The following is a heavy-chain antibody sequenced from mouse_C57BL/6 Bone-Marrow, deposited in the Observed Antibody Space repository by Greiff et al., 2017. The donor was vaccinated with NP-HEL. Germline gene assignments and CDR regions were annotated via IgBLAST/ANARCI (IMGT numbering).Heavy chain of an antibody. D-gene: IGHD1-1*01. CDR3: VSHGSSSWYFDV. CDR2: IRSKSNNYAT. J-gene: IGHJ1*03. V-gene: IGHV10-1*01. CDR1: GFSFNTYA. Sequence: EVQLVESGGGLVQPKGSLKLSCAASGFSFNTYAMNWVRQAPGKGLEWVARIRSKSNNYATYYADSVKDRFTISRDDSESMLYLQMNNLKTEDTAMYYCVSHGSSSWYFDVWGTGTTVTVSS.